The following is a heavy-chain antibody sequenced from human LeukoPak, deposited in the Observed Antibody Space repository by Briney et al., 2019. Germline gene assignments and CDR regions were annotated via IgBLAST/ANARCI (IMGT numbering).Heavy chain of an antibody. CDR2: IIPISGTT. Sequence: SVKVSCKASGGTFTSYAITWVRQAPGQGLEWMGKIIPISGTTNYAQKFQGRVTLTADESTSTAYMELSSLRSEDTALYYCARKLRLGGNWFDPWGQGTLVTVSS. CDR1: GGTFTSYA. D-gene: IGHD1-26*01. V-gene: IGHV1-69*13. CDR3: ARKLRLGGNWFDP. J-gene: IGHJ5*02.